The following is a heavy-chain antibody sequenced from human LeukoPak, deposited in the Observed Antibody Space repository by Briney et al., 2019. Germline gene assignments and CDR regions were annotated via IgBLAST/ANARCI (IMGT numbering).Heavy chain of an antibody. CDR1: GGSISSISYY. CDR3: ARFYCGGDCYSGYFNY. J-gene: IGHJ4*02. CDR2: IYYSGST. Sequence: SETLSPTCTVSGGSISSISYYWGWIRQPPGKVLEWIGYIYYSGSTYYNPSLKSRVTISVDTSKNQFSLKLSSVTAADTAVYYCARFYCGGDCYSGYFNYWGQGTLVTVSS. V-gene: IGHV4-39*01. D-gene: IGHD2-21*02.